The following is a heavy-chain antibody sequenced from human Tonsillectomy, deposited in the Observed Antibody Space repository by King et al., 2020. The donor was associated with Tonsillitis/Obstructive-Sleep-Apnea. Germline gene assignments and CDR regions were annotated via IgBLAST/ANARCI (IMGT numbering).Heavy chain of an antibody. CDR3: AHRQARVAAPGWVYFDY. V-gene: IGHV2-5*02. J-gene: IGHJ4*02. Sequence: ITLKESGPTLVKPTQTLTLTCTFSGFSLSTSGVAVGWIRQPPGKALEWLAVIHWDDDKRYSPSLKSRLTITKDTSKNQVVLTMTNMDPVETATYYCAHRQARVAAPGWVYFDYWGQGTLVTVSS. CDR2: IHWDDDK. CDR1: GFSLSTSGVA. D-gene: IGHD6-13*01.